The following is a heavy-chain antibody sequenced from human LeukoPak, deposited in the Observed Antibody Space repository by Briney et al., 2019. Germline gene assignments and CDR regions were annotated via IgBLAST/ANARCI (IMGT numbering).Heavy chain of an antibody. V-gene: IGHV4-34*01. CDR2: INHSGST. CDR1: GRSFSGYY. CDR3: ARTVPASALDY. Sequence: SETLSLTCAVYGRSFSGYYSSWIRQPPGKGLEWIGEINHSGSTNYNPSLKSRVTISVDTSKNQFSLKLSSVTAADPAVYYCARTVPASALDYWGQGTLVTVSS. J-gene: IGHJ4*02.